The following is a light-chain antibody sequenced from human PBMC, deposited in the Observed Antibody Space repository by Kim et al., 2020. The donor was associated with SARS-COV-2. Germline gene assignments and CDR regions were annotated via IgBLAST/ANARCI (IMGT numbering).Light chain of an antibody. Sequence: GQSITISCSETSSDVGGYNNVAWYQQHPGKAPKLMIYDVSNRPSGVSNRFSGSKSGNTASLTISGIQSEDEADYYCSSYTSSSTRVFGGGTKLTVL. CDR2: DVS. V-gene: IGLV2-14*03. CDR3: SSYTSSSTRV. CDR1: SSDVGGYNN. J-gene: IGLJ3*02.